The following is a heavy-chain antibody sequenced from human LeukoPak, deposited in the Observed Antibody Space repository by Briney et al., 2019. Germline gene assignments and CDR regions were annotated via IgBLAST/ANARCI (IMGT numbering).Heavy chain of an antibody. CDR2: ISSTGTTI. CDR1: GFTFSSYE. J-gene: IGHJ4*02. V-gene: IGHV3-48*03. D-gene: IGHD3-3*01. Sequence: PGGSLRLSYAPCGFTFSSYEMNWVRQAPGKGPEWVSYISSTGTTIYSADSVKGRFTISRDNAKNSLYLQMNSLGAEDTAVYYCLACVFLEWSFYFDYWGQGTLVTVSS. CDR3: LACVFLEWSFYFDY.